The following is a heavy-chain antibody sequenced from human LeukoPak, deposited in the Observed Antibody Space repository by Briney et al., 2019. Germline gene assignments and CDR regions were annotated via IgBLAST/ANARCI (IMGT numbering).Heavy chain of an antibody. CDR1: GFTFSSYG. CDR3: AKLGDSSGYYSVGGY. CDR2: ISYDGSNK. Sequence: GGSLRLSCAASGFTFSSYGMHWVRQAPGKGLEWVAVISYDGSNKYYADSVKGRFTISRDNSKNTLYLQMNSLRAEDTAVYYCAKLGDSSGYYSVGGYWGQGTLVTVSS. D-gene: IGHD3-22*01. V-gene: IGHV3-30*18. J-gene: IGHJ4*02.